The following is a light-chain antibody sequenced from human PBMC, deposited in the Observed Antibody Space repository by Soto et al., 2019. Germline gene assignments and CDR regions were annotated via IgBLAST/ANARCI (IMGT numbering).Light chain of an antibody. CDR1: RSDIGGYNH. CDR3: SAYAGSGNWV. CDR2: EVN. J-gene: IGLJ3*02. V-gene: IGLV2-8*01. Sequence: QSALTQPPSASGSPGQSVTISCTGTRSDIGGYNHVSWYQHQPGKAPKLMIYEVNKWPSGVPDRFSGSKSGNTASLAVSGLQTEDEAHYYCSAYAGSGNWVFGGGTKVTVL.